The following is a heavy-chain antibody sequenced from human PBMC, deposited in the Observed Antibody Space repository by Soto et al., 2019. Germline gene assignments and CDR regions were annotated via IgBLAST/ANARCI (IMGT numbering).Heavy chain of an antibody. V-gene: IGHV1-2*04. D-gene: IGHD5-18*01. CDR1: GYTFTAYY. J-gene: IGHJ4*02. CDR3: ARGVGLRYSYGYRYDFDY. Sequence: QVQLVQSGAEVKKPGASVKVSCKASGYTFTAYYMHWVRQAPGQGLEWMGWINPNSGGTNYEQKFQGWVTMTRDTSISTAYMELGRLRSDETAVYYCARGVGLRYSYGYRYDFDYWGQGTLVTVSS. CDR2: INPNSGGT.